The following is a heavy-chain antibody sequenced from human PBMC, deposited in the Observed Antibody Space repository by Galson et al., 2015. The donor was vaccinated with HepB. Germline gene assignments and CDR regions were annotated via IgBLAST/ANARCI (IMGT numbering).Heavy chain of an antibody. CDR3: ARVGCSSTSCYAYYYYYGMDV. CDR1: GGTFSSYA. D-gene: IGHD2-2*01. Sequence: SVKVSCKASGGTFSSYAISWVRQAPGQGLEWMGRIIPILGIANYAQKFQGRVTITADKSTSTAYMELSSLRSEDTAVYYCARVGCSSTSCYAYYYYYGMDVWGQGTTVTVSS. J-gene: IGHJ6*02. CDR2: IIPILGIA. V-gene: IGHV1-69*04.